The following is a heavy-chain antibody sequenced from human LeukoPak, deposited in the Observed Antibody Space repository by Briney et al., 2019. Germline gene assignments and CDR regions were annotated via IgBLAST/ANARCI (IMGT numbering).Heavy chain of an antibody. D-gene: IGHD3-10*02. CDR2: VNWNGGST. J-gene: IGHJ6*04. Sequence: GGSLRLSCAASGFSFDDYGMSWVRQALGKGLEWVSGVNWNGGSTGYADSVRGRFTISRDNAKNSLSLQMNSLRAEDTAVYYCAELGITMIGGVWGKGTTVTISS. CDR3: AELGITMIGGV. CDR1: GFSFDDYG. V-gene: IGHV3-20*04.